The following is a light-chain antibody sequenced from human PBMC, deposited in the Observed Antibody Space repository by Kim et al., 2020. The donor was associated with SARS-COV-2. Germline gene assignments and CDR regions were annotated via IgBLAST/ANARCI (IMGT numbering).Light chain of an antibody. CDR2: QDS. V-gene: IGLV3-1*01. CDR1: KLGDKY. Sequence: SYELTQPPSVSVSPGQTASITCSGDKLGDKYACWYQQKPGQSPVPVIYQDSKRPSGIPERFSGSNSGNTATLTISGTQAMDEADYYCQAWDSNSVVFGGG. CDR3: QAWDSNSVV. J-gene: IGLJ2*01.